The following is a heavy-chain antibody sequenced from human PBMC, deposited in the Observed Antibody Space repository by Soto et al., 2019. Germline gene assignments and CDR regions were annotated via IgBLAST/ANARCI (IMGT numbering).Heavy chain of an antibody. J-gene: IGHJ4*02. CDR3: ARGYYYDSSGYYSDY. CDR2: ISDGGST. V-gene: IGHV4-59*01. Sequence: SETLSLTCNVSGGSIYTYYWNWIRQSPGKGLEWIGYISDGGSTNYNPSLKSRVTISVDTSKNQFSLKLSSVTAADTAVYYCARGYYYDSSGYYSDYWGQGTLVTVSS. CDR1: GGSIYTYY. D-gene: IGHD3-22*01.